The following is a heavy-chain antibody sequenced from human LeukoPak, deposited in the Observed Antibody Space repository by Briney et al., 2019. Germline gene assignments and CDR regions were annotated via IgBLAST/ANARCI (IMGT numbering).Heavy chain of an antibody. Sequence: SETLSLTCTVSGDSISNYYWNWIRQPAGKGLEWIGRILTSGSTNYNPSLKSRVSMSLDTSKNQVSLKMTSVTAADTAIYYCARDPRPYSTSSYFDLWGLGALVAVSS. CDR1: GDSISNYY. V-gene: IGHV4-4*07. J-gene: IGHJ4*02. CDR2: ILTSGST. D-gene: IGHD6-6*01. CDR3: ARDPRPYSTSSYFDL.